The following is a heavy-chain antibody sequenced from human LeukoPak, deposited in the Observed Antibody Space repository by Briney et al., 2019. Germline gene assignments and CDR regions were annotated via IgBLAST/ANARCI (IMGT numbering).Heavy chain of an antibody. CDR3: ARDPQLYDKSAFDI. V-gene: IGHV3-53*01. Sequence: GGSLRLSCAASGFTVSSNYMSWVRQAPGKGLEWVSVIYSGGSTYYADSVKGRFTISRDNSKNTLYLQMNSLRAEDTAVYYCARDPQLYDKSAFDIWGQGTMDTVSS. CDR2: IYSGGST. D-gene: IGHD1-1*01. CDR1: GFTVSSNY. J-gene: IGHJ3*02.